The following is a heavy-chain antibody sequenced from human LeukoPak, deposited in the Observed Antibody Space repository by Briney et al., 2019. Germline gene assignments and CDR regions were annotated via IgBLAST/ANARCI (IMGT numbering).Heavy chain of an antibody. CDR2: ISGYNGNT. CDR1: GYTFTSYD. V-gene: IGHV1-18*01. J-gene: IGHJ4*02. CDR3: ARNGFRYSSRYFDY. Sequence: ASVKVSCKASGYTFTSYDISWVRQAPVQGLEWMGGISGYNGNTNYAQQFRGRVAMTTDTSTSTAYMELKSLRFDDTAVYYCARNGFRYSSRYFDYWGQGTLVTVSS. D-gene: IGHD6-13*01.